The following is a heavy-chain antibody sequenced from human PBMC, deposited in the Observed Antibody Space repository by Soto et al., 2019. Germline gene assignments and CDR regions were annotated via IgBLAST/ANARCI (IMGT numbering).Heavy chain of an antibody. V-gene: IGHV1-69*02. CDR1: XGTFSSYT. CDR3: ARVYDILTGYYRAPPYNWFDP. J-gene: IGHJ5*02. D-gene: IGHD3-9*01. Sequence: SVKVSCEASXGTFSSYTIXWVRXXXXXXXXXXGRIIPILGIANYAQKLQGRVTMTTDTSTSTAYMELRSLRSDDTAVYYCARVYDILTGYYRAPPYNWFDPWGQGTLVTVX. CDR2: IIPILGIA.